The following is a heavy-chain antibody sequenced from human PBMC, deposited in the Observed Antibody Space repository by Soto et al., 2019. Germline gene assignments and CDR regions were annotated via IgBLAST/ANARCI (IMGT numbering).Heavy chain of an antibody. J-gene: IGHJ4*02. D-gene: IGHD1-1*01. CDR2: IYWDDDK. V-gene: IGHV2-5*02. Sequence: QITLKESGPTRVRPTQTLTLTCTFSGFSLSTGGVGVGWIRQPPGKALERLALIYWDDDKRYSPSLKSRLTIAQDPSGKPVVLTMTGMDPGDTATYYCAHRVGLQGNWNGGYFDFWGQGALVTVSS. CDR3: AHRVGLQGNWNGGYFDF. CDR1: GFSLSTGGVG.